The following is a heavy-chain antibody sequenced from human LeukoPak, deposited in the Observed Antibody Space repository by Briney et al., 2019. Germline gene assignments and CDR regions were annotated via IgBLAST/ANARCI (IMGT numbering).Heavy chain of an antibody. Sequence: GGSLRLSCAVPGFTFRNAGMNWVRQAPGKGLEWVAIIWYDGSNEYYGDSVKGRFTISRDNSKNTLYLQMNSLRAEDTALYCCAKANDFWSGYTYYYGMDVWGQGTTVTVSS. V-gene: IGHV3-33*06. J-gene: IGHJ6*02. CDR1: GFTFRNAG. CDR3: AKANDFWSGYTYYYGMDV. D-gene: IGHD3-3*01. CDR2: IWYDGSNE.